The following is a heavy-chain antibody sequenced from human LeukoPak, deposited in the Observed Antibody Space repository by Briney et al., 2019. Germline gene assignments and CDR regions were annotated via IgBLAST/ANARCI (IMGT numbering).Heavy chain of an antibody. Sequence: GGSLRLSCAASGFTFSSYSTNWVRQAPGKGLEWDSAISGSGGSTYYADSVKGRFTISRDNSKNTLYLQMNSLRAEDTAVYYCAKDPREARPMSGYFDYWGQGTLVTVSS. CDR2: ISGSGGST. CDR3: AKDPREARPMSGYFDY. D-gene: IGHD6-6*01. CDR1: GFTFSSYS. V-gene: IGHV3-23*01. J-gene: IGHJ4*02.